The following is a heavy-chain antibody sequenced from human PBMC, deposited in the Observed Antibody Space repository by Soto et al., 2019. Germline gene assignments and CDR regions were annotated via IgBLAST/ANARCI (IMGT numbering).Heavy chain of an antibody. CDR2: VTGSGVST. V-gene: IGHV3-23*01. J-gene: IGHJ4*02. D-gene: IGHD2-8*01. CDR1: GFTFSIYA. CDR3: AKVRFNLYYFDS. Sequence: GSLRLSCVVSGFTFSIYAMSWVRQAPGKGLEWVSVVTGSGVSTYYADSVKGRFTISRDNSENTLFLQMNGLRADDTAVYYCAKVRFNLYYFDSWGQGTLVTVSS.